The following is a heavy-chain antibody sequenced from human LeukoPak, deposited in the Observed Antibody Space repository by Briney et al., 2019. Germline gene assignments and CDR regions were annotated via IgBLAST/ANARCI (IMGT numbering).Heavy chain of an antibody. Sequence: GGSLRLSCAASGFTFSSYWMSWVRQAPGERLGWGANINQDGSEKYYVDSVKGRFIISRDNARNSLFLQMNILTAEDTAIYYCVREGAYSTSSPAGYWGQGTLVSVSS. CDR3: VREGAYSTSSPAGY. J-gene: IGHJ4*02. CDR2: INQDGSEK. CDR1: GFTFSSYW. V-gene: IGHV3-7*01. D-gene: IGHD6-6*01.